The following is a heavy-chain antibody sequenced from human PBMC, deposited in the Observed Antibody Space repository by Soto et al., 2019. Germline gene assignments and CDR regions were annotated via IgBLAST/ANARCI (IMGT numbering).Heavy chain of an antibody. D-gene: IGHD6-19*01. CDR2: IYYSGST. J-gene: IGHJ1*01. CDR3: ARSSVAGAGYFQH. Sequence: QVQLQESGPGLVKPSQTLSLTCTVSSGSVSGGVYYWNWIRQHPEKGLEWIGYIYYSGSTYYNPSLGSRVTISADTSKNQFSLKLSSVTVADTAVYYCARSSVAGAGYFQHWGQGTQVIVSS. CDR1: SGSVSGGVYY. V-gene: IGHV4-31*03.